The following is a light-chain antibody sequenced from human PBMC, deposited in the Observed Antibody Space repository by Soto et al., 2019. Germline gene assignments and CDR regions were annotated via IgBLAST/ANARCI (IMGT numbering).Light chain of an antibody. V-gene: IGKV3-15*01. J-gene: IGKJ2*01. CDR3: QQYNNWPRT. Sequence: EIVMTQSPAPLSVSPGERATVSCRASQRVSSNLAWYQQKHGPAPRLLIYGASTRATGIPARFSGSGSGTEFTLTIGSLQSEDFAVYYCQQYNNWPRTCGQGTKLEIK. CDR2: GAS. CDR1: QRVSSN.